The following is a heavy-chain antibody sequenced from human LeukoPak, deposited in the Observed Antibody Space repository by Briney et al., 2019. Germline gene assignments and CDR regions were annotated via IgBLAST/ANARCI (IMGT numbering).Heavy chain of an antibody. V-gene: IGHV4-59*01. CDR2: IYYSGST. J-gene: IGHJ6*03. D-gene: IGHD6-6*01. CDR1: GGSISSYY. Sequence: PSETLSLTCTLSGGSISSYYWSWIRQPPGKGLEWIGYIYYSGSTNYNPSLKSRVTISVDTSKNQFSLKLSSVTAADTAVYYCARRIAARPPYYYYYYMDVWGKGTTVTVSS. CDR3: ARRIAARPPYYYYYYMDV.